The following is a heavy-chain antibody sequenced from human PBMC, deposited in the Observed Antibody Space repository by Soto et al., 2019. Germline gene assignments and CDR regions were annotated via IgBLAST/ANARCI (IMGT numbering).Heavy chain of an antibody. CDR1: GGTFSSYA. V-gene: IGHV1-69*13. J-gene: IGHJ6*02. D-gene: IGHD4-17*01. CDR2: IIPIFGTA. Sequence: SLKVSCKASGGTFSSYAISWVRQAPGQGLEWMGGIIPIFGTANYAQKFQGRVTITADESTSTAYMELSSLRSEDTAVYYCAREYGDYYYGMDVWGQGTTVTVSS. CDR3: AREYGDYYYGMDV.